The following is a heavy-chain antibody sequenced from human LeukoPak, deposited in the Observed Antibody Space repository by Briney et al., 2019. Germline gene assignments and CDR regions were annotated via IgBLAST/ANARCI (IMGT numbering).Heavy chain of an antibody. CDR2: ISYDGTNE. D-gene: IGHD3-16*01. CDR3: AREGVGGEDAFDV. Sequence: GGSLRLSCAASGFTFSSYHMHWVRQAPGKGLEWVSSISYDGTNEYYTDSVKGQFTISRDNSNNTLYLQMNSLRVEDTAVYYCAREGVGGEDAFDVWSQGTMVTVSS. V-gene: IGHV3-30-3*01. J-gene: IGHJ3*01. CDR1: GFTFSSYH.